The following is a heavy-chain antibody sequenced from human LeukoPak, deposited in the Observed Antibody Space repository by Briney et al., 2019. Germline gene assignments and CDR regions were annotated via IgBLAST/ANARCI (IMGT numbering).Heavy chain of an antibody. CDR1: GFTFSRHW. CDR2: IKVDGSHT. Sequence: GGSLTLLCAASGFTFSRHWKHWVRHAPEMGVVWVSRIKVDGSHTNYADSVKGRFTISRDNAKNTLSLQMNSLRAEDTALYYGARGSGIITGIDEWGQGALVTVSS. D-gene: IGHD6-25*01. J-gene: IGHJ4*02. CDR3: ARGSGIITGIDE. V-gene: IGHV3-74*01.